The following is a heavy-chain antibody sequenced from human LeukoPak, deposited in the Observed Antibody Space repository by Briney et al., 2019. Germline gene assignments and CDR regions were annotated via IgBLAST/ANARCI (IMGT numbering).Heavy chain of an antibody. D-gene: IGHD3-22*01. CDR1: GYTFTGYY. Sequence: GASVKVSCKASGYTFTGYYMHWVRQAPGQGLEWMGWINPNSGGTNYAQKFQGRVTMTRDTSISTAYMELSRLRSDDTAVYYCARAPLYYYDSSAHDYWGQGTLVTVSS. CDR2: INPNSGGT. V-gene: IGHV1-2*02. J-gene: IGHJ4*02. CDR3: ARAPLYYYDSSAHDY.